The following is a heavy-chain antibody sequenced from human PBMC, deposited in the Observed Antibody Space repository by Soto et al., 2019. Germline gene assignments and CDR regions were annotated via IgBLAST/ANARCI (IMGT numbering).Heavy chain of an antibody. Sequence: GESLKISCKGSGYSFTSYWISWVRQMPGKGLEWMGRIDPSDSYTNYSPSFQGHVTISADKSISTAYLQWSSLKTSDTAMYYCARSTIFGVATGYWGQGTLVTVSS. V-gene: IGHV5-10-1*01. CDR1: GYSFTSYW. D-gene: IGHD3-3*01. CDR2: IDPSDSYT. J-gene: IGHJ4*02. CDR3: ARSTIFGVATGY.